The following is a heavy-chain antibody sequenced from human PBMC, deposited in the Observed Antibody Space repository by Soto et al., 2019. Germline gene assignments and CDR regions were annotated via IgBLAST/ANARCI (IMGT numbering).Heavy chain of an antibody. CDR2: INHSGST. V-gene: IGHV4-34*01. Sequence: ASETLSLTCAVYGGSFSGYYWSWIRQPPGKGLEWIGEINHSGSTNYNPSLKSRVTISVDTSKNQFSLKLSSVTAADTAVYYCARLVVVAAYWYFDLWGRGTLVTVSS. D-gene: IGHD2-15*01. CDR3: ARLVVVAAYWYFDL. J-gene: IGHJ2*01. CDR1: GGSFSGYY.